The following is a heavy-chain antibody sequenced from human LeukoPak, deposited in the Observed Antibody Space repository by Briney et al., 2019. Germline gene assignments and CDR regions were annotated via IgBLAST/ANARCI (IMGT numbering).Heavy chain of an antibody. CDR2: INRDATST. CDR3: AFSLTGDFKGYDAFDV. CDR1: GFSFNKYW. V-gene: IGHV3-74*01. Sequence: GGSLRLSCAASGFSFNKYWMHWVRQGPGKGLVWVSRINRDATSTNYADSVKGRFTISRDNAENTLYLQMNDLRAEDTAVYYCAFSLTGDFKGYDAFDVWGQGTMLIVSS. D-gene: IGHD2-21*01. J-gene: IGHJ3*01.